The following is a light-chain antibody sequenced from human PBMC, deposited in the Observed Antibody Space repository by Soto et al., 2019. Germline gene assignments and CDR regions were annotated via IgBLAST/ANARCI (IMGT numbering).Light chain of an antibody. CDR2: GAS. Sequence: EVVLTQSPGTLSLSPGEGATLSCRSSQDVGTNYLAWYQQKPGQAPRLLIFGASNRAPGAPGRFSGSGSGTDFTLPISRLEPEDSAVYYCQKCINSPYMYTFGQGTKLEI. CDR3: QKCINSPYMYT. CDR1: QDVGTNY. J-gene: IGKJ2*01. V-gene: IGKV3-20*01.